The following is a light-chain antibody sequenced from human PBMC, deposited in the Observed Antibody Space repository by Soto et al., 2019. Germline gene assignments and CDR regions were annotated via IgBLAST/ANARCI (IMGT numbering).Light chain of an antibody. CDR2: KAC. V-gene: IGKV1-5*03. Sequence: DIQMTQSPSTLSASVGDRVTITCRASQSISTWLAWYQQKPGKAPKLLIYKACSLEGGVPSRFGGSRSGTLFNITISSLHPDDFATYYCQQYNTYPLTFGGGTTVDIK. CDR1: QSISTW. J-gene: IGKJ4*01. CDR3: QQYNTYPLT.